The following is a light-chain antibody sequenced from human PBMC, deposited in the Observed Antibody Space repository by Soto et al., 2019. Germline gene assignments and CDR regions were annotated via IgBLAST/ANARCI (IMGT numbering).Light chain of an antibody. Sequence: QSALSQPASVSGSPGQSITIPCTGTSSDIGGYNYVSWYLQHPGKVPKLLIYDVSNRPSGVSNRFSGSKSGNTASLTISGLQAEDEADYYCSSYTSSVSRYVFGGGTQLTVL. J-gene: IGLJ2*01. CDR3: SSYTSSVSRYV. V-gene: IGLV2-14*01. CDR2: DVS. CDR1: SSDIGGYNY.